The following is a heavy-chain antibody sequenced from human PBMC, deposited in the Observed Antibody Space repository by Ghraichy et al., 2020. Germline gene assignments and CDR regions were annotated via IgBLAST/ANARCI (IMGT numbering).Heavy chain of an antibody. CDR1: GFTFSSYA. D-gene: IGHD2-8*01. V-gene: IGHV3-30-3*01. J-gene: IGHJ4*02. CDR3: ARERREGPIMLGDY. Sequence: SCAASGFTFSSYAMHWVRQAPGKGLEWVAVDGNNKYYADSVKGRFTVSRDNSKNTLYLQMNSLRTEDTAVYYCARERREGPIMLGDYWGRGTLVTVSS. CDR2: DGNNK.